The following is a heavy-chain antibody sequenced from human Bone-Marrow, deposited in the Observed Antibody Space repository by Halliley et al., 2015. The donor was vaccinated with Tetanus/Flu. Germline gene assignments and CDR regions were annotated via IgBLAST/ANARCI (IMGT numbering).Heavy chain of an antibody. Sequence: GRIDPSASYINYSPSFEGHVPISTDKSINTAYLQWSSLKASDTAMYYCARRDDTGRRDAFDLWGQGTMVTVSS. D-gene: IGHD2-8*02. J-gene: IGHJ3*01. CDR2: IDPSASYI. V-gene: IGHV5-10-1*01. CDR3: ARRDDTGRRDAFDL.